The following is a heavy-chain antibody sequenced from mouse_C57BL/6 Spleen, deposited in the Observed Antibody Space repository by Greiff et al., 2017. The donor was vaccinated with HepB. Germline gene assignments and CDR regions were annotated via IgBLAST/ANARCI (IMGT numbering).Heavy chain of an antibody. CDR3: ARADSSGYRFAY. CDR2: IYPGDGDT. Sequence: QVQLQQSGPELVKPGASVKISCKASGYTFTDYYMNWVKQRPGKGLEWIGRIYPGDGDTNYNGKFKGKATLTADKSSSTAYMQLSSLTSEDSAVYFCARADSSGYRFAYWGQGTLVTVSA. J-gene: IGHJ3*01. D-gene: IGHD3-2*02. V-gene: IGHV1-82*01. CDR1: GYTFTDYY.